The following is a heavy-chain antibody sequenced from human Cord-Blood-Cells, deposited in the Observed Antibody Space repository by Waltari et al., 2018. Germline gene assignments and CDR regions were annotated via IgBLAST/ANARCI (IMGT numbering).Heavy chain of an antibody. D-gene: IGHD3-10*01. CDR3: AKEIGTYYYGSGSYPMTFDI. CDR2: ISGSGGST. CDR1: GFTFSSYA. Sequence: EVQLLESGGGLVQPGGSLRLSCAASGFTFSSYAMSWVRQAPGKGLAWVSAISGSGGSTYYADSVKGRFTISRDNSKNTLYLQKNSLRAEDTAVYYCAKEIGTYYYGSGSYPMTFDIWGQGTMVTVSS. J-gene: IGHJ3*02. V-gene: IGHV3-23*01.